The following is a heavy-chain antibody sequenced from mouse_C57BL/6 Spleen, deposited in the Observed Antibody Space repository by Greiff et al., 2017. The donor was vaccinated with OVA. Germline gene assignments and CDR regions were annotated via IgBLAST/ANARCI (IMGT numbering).Heavy chain of an antibody. D-gene: IGHD2-5*01. J-gene: IGHJ4*01. CDR3: ARSSYSNYEAMDY. V-gene: IGHV1-72*01. Sequence: QQSCKASGYTFTSYWMHWVKQRPGRGLEWIGRIDPNSGGTKYNEKFKSKATLTVDKPSSTAYMQLSSLTSEDSAVYYCARSSYSNYEAMDYWGQGTSVTVSS. CDR1: GYTFTSYW. CDR2: IDPNSGGT.